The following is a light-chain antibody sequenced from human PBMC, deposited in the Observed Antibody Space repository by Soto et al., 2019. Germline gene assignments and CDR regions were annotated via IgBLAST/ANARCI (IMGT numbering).Light chain of an antibody. CDR1: QSLSSGY. J-gene: IGKJ1*01. Sequence: EIVLTQSPGTLSLSPGERVTRSCRASQSLSSGYLAWYQQKFGQAPRLLIYDASRRATGIPERFSGSGSGTDFTLTINRLEPEDFAVYYCQQYGSSPTFGLGTKVDI. CDR3: QQYGSSPT. V-gene: IGKV3-20*01. CDR2: DAS.